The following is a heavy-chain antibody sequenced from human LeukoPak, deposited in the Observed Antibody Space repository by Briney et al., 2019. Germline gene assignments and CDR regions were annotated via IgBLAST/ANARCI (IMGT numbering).Heavy chain of an antibody. Sequence: GASVKVSCKASGYTFTSYGISWVRQAPGQGLEWMGWISAYNGNTNYAQKLQGRVTMTTDTSASTAYMELSSLRSEDMAVYYCARVGGSYNDAFDIWGQGTMVTVSS. CDR1: GYTFTSYG. J-gene: IGHJ3*02. D-gene: IGHD1-26*01. CDR2: ISAYNGNT. CDR3: ARVGGSYNDAFDI. V-gene: IGHV1-18*03.